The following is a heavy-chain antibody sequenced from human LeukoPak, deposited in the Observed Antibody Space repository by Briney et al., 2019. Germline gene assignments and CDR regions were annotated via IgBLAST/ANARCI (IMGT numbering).Heavy chain of an antibody. Sequence: SETLSLTCAVYGGSFSGCYWSWIRQPPGKGLEWIGEINHSGSTNYNPSLKSRVTISVDTSKNQFSLKLSSVTAADTAVYYCARGRVVYSSSARWFDPWGQGTLVTVSS. J-gene: IGHJ5*02. D-gene: IGHD6-6*01. CDR3: ARGRVVYSSSARWFDP. CDR1: GGSFSGCY. V-gene: IGHV4-34*01. CDR2: INHSGST.